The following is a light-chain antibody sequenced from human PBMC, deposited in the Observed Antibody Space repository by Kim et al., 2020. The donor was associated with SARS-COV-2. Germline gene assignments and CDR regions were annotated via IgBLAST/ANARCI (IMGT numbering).Light chain of an antibody. CDR2: GKS. V-gene: IGLV3-19*01. CDR1: RLGNNY. CDR3: NSRDSMTNQLV. Sequence: SSELTQDPAVSVALGQTARITCQGDRLGNNYASWYQQKPGQAPVVVIYGKSNRLSGIPDRFSGSTSGSTASLIITWAQAEDEADYYCNSRDSMTNQLVFG. J-gene: IGLJ2*01.